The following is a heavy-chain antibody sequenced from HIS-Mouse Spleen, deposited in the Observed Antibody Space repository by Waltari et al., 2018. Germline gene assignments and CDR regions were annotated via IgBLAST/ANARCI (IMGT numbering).Heavy chain of an antibody. V-gene: IGHV4-39*07. CDR3: AREIPYSSSWYDWYFDL. CDR1: GGSISSSSYY. D-gene: IGHD6-13*01. J-gene: IGHJ2*01. Sequence: QLQLQESGPGLVKPSENLSLTCTVSGGSISSSSYYWGWIRQPPGKGLEWIGSIYYSWSTYYNPSLKSRVTISVDTSKNQFSLKLSSVTAADTAVYYCAREIPYSSSWYDWYFDLWGRGTLVTVSS. CDR2: IYYSWST.